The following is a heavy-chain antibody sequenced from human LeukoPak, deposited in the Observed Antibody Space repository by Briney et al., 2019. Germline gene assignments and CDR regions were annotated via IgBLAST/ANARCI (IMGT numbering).Heavy chain of an antibody. CDR1: GFTFSSYG. J-gene: IGHJ4*02. Sequence: GGSLRLSCAASGFTFSSYGMSWVRQAPGKGLEWVSGINWNGGSTGYADSVKGRFTISRDNAKNSLYLQMNSLRAEDTALYYCAREYTAMVTAYFDYWGQGTLVTVS. D-gene: IGHD5-18*01. V-gene: IGHV3-20*04. CDR3: AREYTAMVTAYFDY. CDR2: INWNGGST.